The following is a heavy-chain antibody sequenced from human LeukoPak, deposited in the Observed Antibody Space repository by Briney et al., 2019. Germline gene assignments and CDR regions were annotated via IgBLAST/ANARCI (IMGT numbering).Heavy chain of an antibody. V-gene: IGHV3-11*01. CDR3: AGDRVGGKDGGLGY. J-gene: IGHJ4*02. CDR2: IHSIHSTI. D-gene: IGHD5-12*01. CDR1: GFTFSDYY. Sequence: GGSLRLSSAASGFTFSDYYMSWIRQAPGGGLEWGSYIHSIHSTIYYAGYVNGRFTNSRDNAKNALYLQMNSLRAEDTAVYYCAGDRVGGKDGGLGYWGQGTLVTVSS.